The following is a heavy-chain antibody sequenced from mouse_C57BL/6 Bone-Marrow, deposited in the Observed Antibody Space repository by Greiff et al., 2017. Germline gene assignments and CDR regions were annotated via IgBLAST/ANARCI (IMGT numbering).Heavy chain of an antibody. CDR3: AREGIYYDYDGEFAY. J-gene: IGHJ3*01. Sequence: EVKLVESGPGLVKPSQSLSLTCSVTGYSITSGYYWNWIRQFPGNKLEWMGYISYDGSNNYNPSLKNRNSITRDTSKNQFFLKLNSVTTEDTATYYCAREGIYYDYDGEFAYWGQGTLVTVSA. CDR1: GYSITSGYY. V-gene: IGHV3-6*01. D-gene: IGHD2-4*01. CDR2: ISYDGSN.